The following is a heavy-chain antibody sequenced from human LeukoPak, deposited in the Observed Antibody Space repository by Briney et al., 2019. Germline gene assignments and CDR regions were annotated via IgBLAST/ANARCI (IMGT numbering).Heavy chain of an antibody. D-gene: IGHD2/OR15-2a*01. CDR3: ARRTFPLYFDY. CDR2: FSYSGST. Sequence: SETLSLTCTVSGGSISSSPYSWDWIRQPPGQGLEWIGSFSYSGSTYYNPSLKSRVTISVDTSKNQFSLRLSSVTAADTAMFYCARRTFPLYFDYWGQGTLVTVSS. J-gene: IGHJ4*02. CDR1: GGSISSSPYS. V-gene: IGHV4-39*01.